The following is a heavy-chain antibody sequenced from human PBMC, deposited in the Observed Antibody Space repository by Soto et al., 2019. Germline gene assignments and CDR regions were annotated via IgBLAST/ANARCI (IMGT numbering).Heavy chain of an antibody. CDR1: GVTFSSYS. V-gene: IGHV3-48*02. CDR3: ARDAYYYDSSGYYLDY. Sequence: PGGALRLSCAASGVTFSSYSRNWVRQAPGKGLEWVSYISSSSSTIYYADSVKGRFTISRDNAKNSLYLQMNSLRDEDTAVYYCARDAYYYDSSGYYLDYWGQGTLVTVSS. CDR2: ISSSSSTI. D-gene: IGHD3-22*01. J-gene: IGHJ4*02.